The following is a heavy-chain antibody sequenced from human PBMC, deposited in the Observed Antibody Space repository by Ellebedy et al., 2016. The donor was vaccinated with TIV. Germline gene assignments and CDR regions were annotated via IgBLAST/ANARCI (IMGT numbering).Heavy chain of an antibody. J-gene: IGHJ3*02. CDR1: GGSLSDHY. Sequence: SETLSLXCAVSGGSLSDHYWNWIRQAPGKGLEWMGEISHSGRTNYNPSLKSRFVISADTSKNQFSLKVNSVTAADTAVYYCVRGDRSKALTVPTARRKNAFDIWGQGTMVTVAS. V-gene: IGHV4-34*01. CDR2: ISHSGRT. D-gene: IGHD2-2*01. CDR3: VRGDRSKALTVPTARRKNAFDI.